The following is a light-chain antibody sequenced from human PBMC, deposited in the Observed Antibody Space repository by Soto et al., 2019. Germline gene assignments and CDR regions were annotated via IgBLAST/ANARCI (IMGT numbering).Light chain of an antibody. V-gene: IGKV1-27*01. CDR1: QGIIDY. Sequence: DIQMTQSPSSLSASVGDTVTITCRASQGIIDYLAWYQQRPGKVPKLLIYAASTLQTGVPSRFSGSGAGTDFTLTISSLHPEDVATYYCQKYDTAPQTFGQGTRVQI. CDR3: QKYDTAPQT. CDR2: AAS. J-gene: IGKJ1*01.